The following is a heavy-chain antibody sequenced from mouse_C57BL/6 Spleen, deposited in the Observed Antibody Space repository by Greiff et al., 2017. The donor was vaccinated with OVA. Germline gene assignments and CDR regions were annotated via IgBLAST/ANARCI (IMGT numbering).Heavy chain of an antibody. J-gene: IGHJ2*01. CDR3: ARDRGDWDYFDY. CDR2: INYDGSST. V-gene: IGHV5-16*01. CDR1: GFTFSDYY. Sequence: MLVESEGGLVQPGSSMKLSCTASGFTFSDYYMAWVRQVPEKGLEWVANINYDGSSTYYLDSLKSRFIISRDNAKNILYLQMSSLKSEDTATYYCARDRGDWDYFDYWGQGTTLTVSS. D-gene: IGHD4-1*01.